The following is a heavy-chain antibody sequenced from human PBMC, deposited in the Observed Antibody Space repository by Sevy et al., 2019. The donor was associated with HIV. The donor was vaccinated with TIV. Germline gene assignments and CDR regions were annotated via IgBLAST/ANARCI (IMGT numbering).Heavy chain of an antibody. J-gene: IGHJ4*02. Sequence: SETLSLTCTVSGYSISTGYYWGWIRQPPGKGLEWIGNIHQRGSTYYNPSLKSRITISVDTSKNQFSLNLISVTAADTAVYYCTRRTYYSDSTAHYFDYWGQGTLVTVSS. CDR3: TRRTYYSDSTAHYFDY. CDR1: GYSISTGYY. CDR2: IHQRGST. D-gene: IGHD3-22*01. V-gene: IGHV4-38-2*02.